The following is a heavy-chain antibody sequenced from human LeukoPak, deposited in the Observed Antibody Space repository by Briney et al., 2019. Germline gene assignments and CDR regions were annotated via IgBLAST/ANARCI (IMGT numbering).Heavy chain of an antibody. J-gene: IGHJ3*02. CDR3: ARVSSMVRGVHAFDI. CDR2: INPNSGGT. Sequence: ASVKVSCQASGYTLLGYYMHWVRQAPGQGLEWMGWINPNSGGTNYAHKFQGWVTMTRDTSINTAYMELSRLRSDDTAVYYCARVSSMVRGVHAFDIWGQGTMVTVSS. CDR1: GYTLLGYY. V-gene: IGHV1-2*04. D-gene: IGHD3-10*01.